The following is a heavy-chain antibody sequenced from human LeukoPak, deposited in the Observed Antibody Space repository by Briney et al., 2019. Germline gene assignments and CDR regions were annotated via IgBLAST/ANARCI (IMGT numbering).Heavy chain of an antibody. V-gene: IGHV1-2*02. Sequence: ASVKVSCKASGYTFTGYYMHWVRQAPGQGPEWMGWISPNSGGTNYAQKFQGRVTMTRDTSINTAYMELSRLTSDDAAVYYCARGSIVVVVAAFSTPPFDYWGQGALVTVSS. CDR1: GYTFTGYY. CDR3: ARGSIVVVVAAFSTPPFDY. CDR2: ISPNSGGT. D-gene: IGHD2-15*01. J-gene: IGHJ4*02.